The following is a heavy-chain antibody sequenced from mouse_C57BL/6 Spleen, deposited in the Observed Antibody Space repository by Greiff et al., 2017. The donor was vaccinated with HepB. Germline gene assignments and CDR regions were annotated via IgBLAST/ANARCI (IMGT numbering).Heavy chain of an antibody. CDR3: AREEGLRYFDV. CDR2: INPNNGGT. J-gene: IGHJ1*03. CDR1: GYTFTDYY. V-gene: IGHV1-26*01. D-gene: IGHD2-4*01. Sequence: EVQLQQSGPELVKPGASVKISCKASGYTFTDYYMNWVKQSHGKSLEWIGDINPNNGGTSYNQKFKGKATLTVEKSSSTAYMELRSLTSEDSAVYYGAREEGLRYFDVWGTGTTVTVSS.